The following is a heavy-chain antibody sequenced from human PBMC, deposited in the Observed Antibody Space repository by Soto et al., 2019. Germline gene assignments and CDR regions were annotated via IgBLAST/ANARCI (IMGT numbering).Heavy chain of an antibody. D-gene: IGHD6-13*01. V-gene: IGHV3-23*01. CDR1: GFTFSNYA. J-gene: IGHJ4*02. Sequence: EVQLLESGGGLVQPGGSLRLSCAASGFTFSNYAVTWVRQAPGKGLEWVSTIIGSGGSTYYADSVKGRFTISRDNSKNTLYLQMNSLRAEDTAVYYCAKDHGSSWYEIDYWGQGTLVTVSS. CDR3: AKDHGSSWYEIDY. CDR2: IIGSGGST.